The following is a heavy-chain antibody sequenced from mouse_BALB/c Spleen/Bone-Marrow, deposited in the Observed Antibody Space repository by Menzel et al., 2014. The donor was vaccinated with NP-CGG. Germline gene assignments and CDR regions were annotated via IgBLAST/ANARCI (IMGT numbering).Heavy chain of an antibody. J-gene: IGHJ3*01. CDR1: GYTFTSYT. CDR2: INPSSGYT. D-gene: IGHD2-1*01. CDR3: ARESYGNWFAY. V-gene: IGHV1-4*01. Sequence: VKLVESGAELARPGASVKMSCKASGYTFTSYTMHWVKQRPGLGLEWIGYINPSSGYTNYNQKFKDKATLTADKSSSTAYMQLSSLTSEDSAVYYCARESYGNWFAYWGQGTLVTVSA.